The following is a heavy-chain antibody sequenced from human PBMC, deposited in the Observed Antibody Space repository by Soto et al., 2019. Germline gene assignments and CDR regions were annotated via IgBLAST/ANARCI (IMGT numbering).Heavy chain of an antibody. V-gene: IGHV3-33*01. CDR3: ARAARDDILTGYEGESDY. Sequence: QVQLVESGGGVVQPGRSLRLSCAASGFTFSSYGMHWVRQAPGKGLEWVAVIWYDGSNKYYADSVKGRFTISRDNSKNTRYLQMNSLRAEDTAVYYCARAARDDILTGYEGESDYWGQGTLVTVSS. J-gene: IGHJ4*02. D-gene: IGHD3-9*01. CDR1: GFTFSSYG. CDR2: IWYDGSNK.